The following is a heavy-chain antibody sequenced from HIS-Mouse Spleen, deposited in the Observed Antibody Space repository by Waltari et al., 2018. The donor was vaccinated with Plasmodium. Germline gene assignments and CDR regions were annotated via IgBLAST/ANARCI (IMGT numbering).Heavy chain of an antibody. J-gene: IGHJ3*02. Sequence: EVQLVESGGGLIQPGGSLRLSCAASGFTVFSTSMSWVRQAPGKGLEWFSVIYSGGSTYYADSVKGRFTIARDNSKNTLYLQMKSLRAEDTAVYYCARGMKRSSSAFDIWGQGTMVTVSS. CDR3: ARGMKRSSSAFDI. CDR2: IYSGGST. V-gene: IGHV3-53*01. D-gene: IGHD6-6*01. CDR1: GFTVFSTS.